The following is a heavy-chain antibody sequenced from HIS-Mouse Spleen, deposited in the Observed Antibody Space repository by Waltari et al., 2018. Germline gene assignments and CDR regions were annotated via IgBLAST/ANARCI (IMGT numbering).Heavy chain of an antibody. Sequence: QVQLQQWGAGLLKPSETLSLTCAVYGGSFSGYYCSWIRQPPGKGLEWIGEINHSGSTNYNPSLKSRVTISVDTSKNQFSLKLSSVTAADTAVYYCARDPLDNYYFDYWGQGTLVTVSS. D-gene: IGHD1-20*01. CDR1: GGSFSGYY. CDR2: INHSGST. J-gene: IGHJ4*02. CDR3: ARDPLDNYYFDY. V-gene: IGHV4-34*01.